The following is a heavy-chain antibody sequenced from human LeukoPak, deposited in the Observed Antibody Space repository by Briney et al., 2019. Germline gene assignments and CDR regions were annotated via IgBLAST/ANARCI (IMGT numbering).Heavy chain of an antibody. D-gene: IGHD3-22*01. CDR3: ARDTSYYDSSGYCPLGMCDAFDI. CDR2: IYTSGST. CDR1: GGSISSYY. V-gene: IGHV4-4*07. J-gene: IGHJ3*02. Sequence: PSETLSLTCTVSGGSISSYYWSWIRQPAGKGLEWIGRIYTSGSTNYNPSLKSRVTMSVDTSKNQFSLKLSSVTAADTAVYYCARDTSYYDSSGYCPLGMCDAFDIWGQGTMVTVSS.